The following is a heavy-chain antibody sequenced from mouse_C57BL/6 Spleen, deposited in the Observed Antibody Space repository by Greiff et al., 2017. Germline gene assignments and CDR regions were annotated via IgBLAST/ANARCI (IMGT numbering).Heavy chain of an antibody. J-gene: IGHJ2*01. CDR2: IDPSAGYT. Sequence: QVQLQQPGAELVKPGASVKLSCKASGYTFTSYWMHWVKQRPGQGLEWIGEIDPSAGYTNYNQKFKGKATLTGDTSSSTAYMQLSSLTSEDSAVYYCAKKHYYSNGYWGQGTTLTVSA. CDR1: GYTFTSYW. CDR3: AKKHYYSNGY. D-gene: IGHD2-5*01. V-gene: IGHV1-50*01.